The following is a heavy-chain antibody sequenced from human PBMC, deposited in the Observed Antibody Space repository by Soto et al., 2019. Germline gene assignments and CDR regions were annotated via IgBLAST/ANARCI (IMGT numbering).Heavy chain of an antibody. CDR1: GYSFTSYW. D-gene: IGHD3-3*01. CDR3: ARHRSGITIFGVAYYMDF. Sequence: PGESLKISCKGSGYSFTSYWIGWVRQMPGKGLEWMGIIYPGDSDTRYSPSFQGQVTISADKSISTAYLRWSSLKASDTAMYYCARHRSGITIFGVAYYMDFWGKGTTVTVSS. CDR2: IYPGDSDT. V-gene: IGHV5-51*01. J-gene: IGHJ6*03.